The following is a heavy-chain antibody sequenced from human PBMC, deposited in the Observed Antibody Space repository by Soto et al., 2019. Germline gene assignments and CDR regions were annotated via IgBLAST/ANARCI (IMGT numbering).Heavy chain of an antibody. CDR3: ARGAVTKIVVVMYDALDL. V-gene: IGHV1-69*13. Sequence: ASVKVSCKASGATLDTFINFGITWVRRAPGQGLEWMGGIIPVFGTAHYAQEFQGRLTISADESTRTAYMELSGLRSEDTAVYYCARGAVTKIVVVMYDALDLWGQGTMVTGS. D-gene: IGHD3-22*01. J-gene: IGHJ3*01. CDR2: IIPVFGTA. CDR1: GATLDTFINFG.